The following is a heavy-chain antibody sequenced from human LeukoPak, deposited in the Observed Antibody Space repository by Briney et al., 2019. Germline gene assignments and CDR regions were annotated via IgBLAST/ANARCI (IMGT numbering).Heavy chain of an antibody. D-gene: IGHD3-22*01. CDR3: ARPFYYDNNGGEGMDV. CDR1: GXTFSTFA. Sequence: GESLRLSCAASGXTFSTFAMSWVRQAPGKGLESVSGISGRGGSTYYADSVKGRFTISRDNAKNSLYLQMNSLRAEDTAVYYCARPFYYDNNGGEGMDVWGQGTTVTVSS. J-gene: IGHJ6*02. V-gene: IGHV3-23*01. CDR2: ISGRGGST.